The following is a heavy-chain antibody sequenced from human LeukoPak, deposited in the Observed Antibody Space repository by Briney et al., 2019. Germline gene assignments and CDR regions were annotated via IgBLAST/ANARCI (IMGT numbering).Heavy chain of an antibody. Sequence: SSETLSLTCTVSGGSISSGSYYWSWIRQPAGKGLEWIGRIYTSGSTNYNPSLKSRVTISVDTSKNQFSLKLSSVTAADTAVYYCASGSSTSCYERWGQGTLVTVSS. CDR3: ASGSSTSCYER. CDR2: IYTSGST. V-gene: IGHV4-61*02. D-gene: IGHD2-2*01. J-gene: IGHJ4*02. CDR1: GGSISSGSYY.